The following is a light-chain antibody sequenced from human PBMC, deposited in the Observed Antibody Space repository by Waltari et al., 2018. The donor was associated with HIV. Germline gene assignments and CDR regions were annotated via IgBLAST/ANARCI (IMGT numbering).Light chain of an antibody. J-gene: IGKJ1*01. V-gene: IGKV3-15*01. CDR1: QSVSIN. CDR3: QQYNNWPRGT. Sequence: EMVMTQSPATLSVSPGDRVTLSCRASQSVSINLAWFQHKRGQAPRLLIYAASIRATGVPARFRGSGSGTDFTPTITSFQSEDLAVYVCQQYNNWPRGTFGPGTKVEV. CDR2: AAS.